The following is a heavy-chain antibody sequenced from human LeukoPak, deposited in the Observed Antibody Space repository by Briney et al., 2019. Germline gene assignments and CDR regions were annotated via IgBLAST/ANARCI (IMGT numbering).Heavy chain of an antibody. D-gene: IGHD4-23*01. V-gene: IGHV1-46*03. CDR1: GYTFTSYY. CDR3: ARDDYGGNSLGI. CDR2: INPSGGST. Sequence: VSVKVSCKASGYTFTSYYMHWVRQAPGQGLEWMGIINPSGGSTSYAQKFQGRVTMTRDTSTSTVYMELSSLRSEDTAVYYCARDDYGGNSLGIWGQGTMVTVSS. J-gene: IGHJ3*02.